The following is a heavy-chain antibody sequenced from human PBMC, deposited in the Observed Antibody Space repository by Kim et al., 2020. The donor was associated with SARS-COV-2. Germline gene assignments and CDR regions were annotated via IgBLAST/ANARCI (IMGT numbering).Heavy chain of an antibody. V-gene: IGHV1-69*13. CDR2: IIPIFGTA. CDR1: GGTFSSYA. CDR3: ASGSHSGSYYDY. D-gene: IGHD1-26*01. Sequence: SVKVSCKASGGTFSSYAISWVRQAPGQGLEWMGGIIPIFGTANYAQKFQGRVTITADESTSTAYMELSSLRSEDTAVYYCASGSHSGSYYDYWGQGTLVTVSS. J-gene: IGHJ4*02.